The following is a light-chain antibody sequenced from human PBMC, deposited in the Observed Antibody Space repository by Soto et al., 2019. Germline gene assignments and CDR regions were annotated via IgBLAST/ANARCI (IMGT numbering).Light chain of an antibody. V-gene: IGKV3-20*01. CDR1: QSLSNYY. CDR2: GAS. J-gene: IGKJ1*01. CDR3: QQYGSSGT. Sequence: EIVLTQSPGTLSLFPGEGANLXCRASQSLSNYYLAWYQLEPCQVPRLLIYGASNRDTGITERFSGSGYGKDFNITISRLEPEDFAVYDCQQYGSSGTFGQGTKVDI.